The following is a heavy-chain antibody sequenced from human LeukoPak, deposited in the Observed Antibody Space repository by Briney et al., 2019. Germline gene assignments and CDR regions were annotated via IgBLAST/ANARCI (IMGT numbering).Heavy chain of an antibody. D-gene: IGHD3-3*01. CDR2: ISAYNGNT. CDR1: GYTFTSYG. Sequence: ASVKVSCKASGYTFTSYGISWVRQAPGQGLEWMGRISAYNGNTNYAQKLQGRVTMTTDTSTSTAYMELRSLRSDDTAVYYCARVKYYDFWSGYSTMDVWGQGTTVTVSS. CDR3: ARVKYYDFWSGYSTMDV. V-gene: IGHV1-18*01. J-gene: IGHJ6*02.